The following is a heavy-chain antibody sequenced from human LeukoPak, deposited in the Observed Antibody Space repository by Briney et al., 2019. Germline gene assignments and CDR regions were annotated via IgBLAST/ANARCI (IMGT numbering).Heavy chain of an antibody. D-gene: IGHD4-11*01. Sequence: ASVKVSCKASGYTFTGYYMHWVRQAPGQGLEWMGWISAYNGNTNYAQKLQGRVSMTTDTSTSTAYMELRSLRSDDTAVYYCARDGLQYPLYYWGQGTLVTVSS. J-gene: IGHJ4*02. CDR3: ARDGLQYPLYY. CDR2: ISAYNGNT. V-gene: IGHV1-18*04. CDR1: GYTFTGYY.